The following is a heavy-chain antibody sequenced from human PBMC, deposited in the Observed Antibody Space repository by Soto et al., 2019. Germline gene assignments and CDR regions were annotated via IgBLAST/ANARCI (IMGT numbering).Heavy chain of an antibody. J-gene: IGHJ6*02. Sequence: PGGSLRLSCAASGFTFSSYEMNWVRQAPGKGLGWVSYISSSGSTIYYADLEKGRFTISRDNDKKLLYLQINSTRAEDTADYCCARDQKGGYYYYGMDVWGQGTTVTVSS. V-gene: IGHV3-48*03. CDR1: GFTFSSYE. CDR3: ARDQKGGYYYYGMDV. CDR2: ISSSGSTI.